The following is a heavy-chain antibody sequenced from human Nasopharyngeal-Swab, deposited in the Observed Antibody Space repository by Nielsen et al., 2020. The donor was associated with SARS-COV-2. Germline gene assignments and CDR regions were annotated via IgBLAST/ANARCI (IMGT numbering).Heavy chain of an antibody. CDR3: ASERTPLAATGTLDY. J-gene: IGHJ4*02. Sequence: GESLKISCAASGFTFSTYRMNWVRQAPGKGLEWVSYISSSSSTTYYADSVKGRFTISRDNAKNSLYLQMNSLRDEDTAVYYCASERTPLAATGTLDYWGQGTLVTVSS. CDR2: ISSSSSTT. V-gene: IGHV3-48*02. CDR1: GFTFSTYR. D-gene: IGHD6-13*01.